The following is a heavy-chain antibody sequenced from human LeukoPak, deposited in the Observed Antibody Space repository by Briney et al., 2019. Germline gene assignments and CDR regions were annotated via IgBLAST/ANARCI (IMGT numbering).Heavy chain of an antibody. CDR1: GFTLSDYY. Sequence: GGSLRLSCAASGFTLSDYYMSWVRQAPGKGLEWVSLIHSGGTIYYTDSVKGRFTISRDNSKNTLYLQMNSLTIEDTAVYYCAFGRYPLDYWGHGTLVTVSS. V-gene: IGHV3-66*01. CDR2: IHSGGTI. D-gene: IGHD3-16*02. CDR3: AFGRYPLDY. J-gene: IGHJ4*01.